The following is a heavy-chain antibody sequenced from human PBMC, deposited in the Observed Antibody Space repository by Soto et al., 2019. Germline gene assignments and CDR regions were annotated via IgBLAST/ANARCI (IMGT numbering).Heavy chain of an antibody. V-gene: IGHV4-59*01. CDR1: DGSLSSYY. CDR2: IYYSGST. CDR3: ARVVQAARYYYYYYGMDV. J-gene: IGHJ6*02. Sequence: SQTMSLTSTVSDGSLSSYYWSWIRPPPGKGLEWIGYIYYSGSTNYNPSLKSRVTISVDTSKNQFSLKLSSVTAADTAVYYCARVVQAARYYYYYYGMDVWGQGTTVTVSS. D-gene: IGHD2-2*01.